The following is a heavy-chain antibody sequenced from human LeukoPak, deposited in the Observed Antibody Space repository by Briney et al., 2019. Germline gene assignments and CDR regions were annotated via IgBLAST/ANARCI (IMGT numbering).Heavy chain of an antibody. Sequence: PSETLSLTCTVSGGSISGSYWSWIRQPPGKGLEWLAYMYNSGSTNYNPSLKSRVTISIDTSKNQFSLKLSSLTAADTAIYYCARGIESYGDYGYWGQGILVTVSS. D-gene: IGHD4-17*01. CDR1: GGSISGSY. CDR2: MYNSGST. J-gene: IGHJ4*02. CDR3: ARGIESYGDYGY. V-gene: IGHV4-59*01.